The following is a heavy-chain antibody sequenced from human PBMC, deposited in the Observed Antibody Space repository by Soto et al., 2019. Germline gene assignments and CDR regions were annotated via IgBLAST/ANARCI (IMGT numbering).Heavy chain of an antibody. CDR1: GGSISSSNW. D-gene: IGHD6-13*01. Sequence: QVQLQESGPGLVKPSGTLSLTCAVSGGSISSSNWWCWVRQPPGKGLAWVGEIYHSGSTNYNPSLKRRVTISVDQSQPQFSLKLSSVTAGETAVYYCASRGQAYSSSCLEPWGQGTLVTVSS. V-gene: IGHV4-4*02. CDR3: ASRGQAYSSSCLEP. CDR2: IYHSGST. J-gene: IGHJ5*02.